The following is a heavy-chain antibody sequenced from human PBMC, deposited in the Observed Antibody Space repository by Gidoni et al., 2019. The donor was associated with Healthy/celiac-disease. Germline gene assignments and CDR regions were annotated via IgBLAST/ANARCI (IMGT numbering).Heavy chain of an antibody. V-gene: IGHV3-23*01. Sequence: EVQLLESGGGLVQPGGSLRLSCAASGFTFSSYAMSWVRQAPGKGLVLVSAISGSGGSTYYEDSVKGRFTISRDNSKITLYLQMNSLGAEDTAVYYCAKVPDYSLFDYWGQGTLVTVSS. CDR3: AKVPDYSLFDY. CDR1: GFTFSSYA. J-gene: IGHJ4*02. CDR2: ISGSGGST. D-gene: IGHD2-15*01.